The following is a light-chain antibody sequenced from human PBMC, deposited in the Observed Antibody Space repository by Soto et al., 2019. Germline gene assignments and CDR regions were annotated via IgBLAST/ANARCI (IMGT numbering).Light chain of an antibody. V-gene: IGLV2-18*02. J-gene: IGLJ1*01. CDR3: NSYTGSSTYV. Sequence: QSALTQPPSVSGSPGQSVTISCTGTSSDVGSYNRVSWYQQPPGAAPKLMIYEVSNRPSGVPDRFSGSKSVNTASLTISGLQAEAGDDYYGNSYTGSSTYVFGTGTKVTVL. CDR2: EVS. CDR1: SSDVGSYNR.